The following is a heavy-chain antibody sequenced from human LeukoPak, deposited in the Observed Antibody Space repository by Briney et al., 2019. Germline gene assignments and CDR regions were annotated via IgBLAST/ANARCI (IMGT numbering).Heavy chain of an antibody. V-gene: IGHV3-30*18. Sequence: GGSLRLSCAASGFTFSSYAIHRVRQAPGKGLEWVAVISYDGSTKFYADAVKGRFTFSRDNSKNTLSLQMNSLRAEDTAVYYCAKVYDILTGSYYYGMDVWGQGTTVTVSS. J-gene: IGHJ6*02. CDR1: GFTFSSYA. D-gene: IGHD3-9*01. CDR2: ISYDGSTK. CDR3: AKVYDILTGSYYYGMDV.